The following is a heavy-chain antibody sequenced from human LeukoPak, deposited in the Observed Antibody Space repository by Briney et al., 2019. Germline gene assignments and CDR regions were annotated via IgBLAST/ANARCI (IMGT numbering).Heavy chain of an antibody. CDR2: ISSNGRTT. CDR3: ARGYRAGYNYDY. J-gene: IGHJ4*02. V-gene: IGHV3-48*03. CDR1: GFTFSSFE. Sequence: GGSLRLSCAASGFTFSSFEMHWVRQAPGKGLEWVSYISSNGRTTFYADSVKGRFTISRGNAKNSLYLQMNSLRAEDTAVYYCARGYRAGYNYDYWGQGTLVTVSS. D-gene: IGHD5-24*01.